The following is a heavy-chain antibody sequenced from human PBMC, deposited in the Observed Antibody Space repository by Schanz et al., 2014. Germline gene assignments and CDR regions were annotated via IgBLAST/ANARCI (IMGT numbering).Heavy chain of an antibody. V-gene: IGHV4-59*11. CDR3: ARVGGGILTSWYSLDS. J-gene: IGHJ3*01. CDR1: GGSISSHF. CDR2: MYHSGSS. Sequence: QVQLQESGPGLVKPSETLSLTCTVSGGSISSHFWSWIRQPPGKGLEWIGYMYHSGSSNYNPSLKSRVAISVDPSKNQSSRKMTSLTAADTAVYFCARVGGGILTSWYSLDSGGPGTMVTVSS. D-gene: IGHD2-8*02.